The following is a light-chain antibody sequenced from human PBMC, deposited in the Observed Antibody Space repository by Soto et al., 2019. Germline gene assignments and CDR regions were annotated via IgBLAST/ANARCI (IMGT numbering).Light chain of an antibody. CDR3: QQYGSSPRT. J-gene: IGKJ1*01. CDR2: AAS. V-gene: IGKV3-20*01. Sequence: EIVLRQPPGTPSMSPGERATLSCRASQSVSSNLAWYQQKPGQAPRLLIYAASSRATGIPDRFSGSVSGTDFTLAISRLEPEDFAVYYCQQYGSSPRTFGQGTKVDIK. CDR1: QSVSSN.